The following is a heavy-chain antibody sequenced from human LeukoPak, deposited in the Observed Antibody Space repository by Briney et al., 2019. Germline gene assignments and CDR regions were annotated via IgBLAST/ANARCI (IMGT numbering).Heavy chain of an antibody. D-gene: IGHD3-10*01. CDR2: ISSTGGST. J-gene: IGHJ3*02. V-gene: IGHV3-23*01. Sequence: TGGSLRLSCAASGFTFSSYSMNWVRQAPGKGLEWVSGISSTGGSTYYADSVKGRFTISRDNSKNTLYLQMNSLRAEDTAVYYCARAITMVRGVNDAFDIWGQGTMVTVSS. CDR1: GFTFSSYS. CDR3: ARAITMVRGVNDAFDI.